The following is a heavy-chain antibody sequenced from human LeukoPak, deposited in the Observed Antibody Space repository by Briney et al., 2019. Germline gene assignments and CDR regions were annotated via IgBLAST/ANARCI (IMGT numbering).Heavy chain of an antibody. CDR3: ARGPHYGARTDHLDY. CDR1: GFTFSRHW. Sequence: PGGSLRLSCAGSGFTFSRHWMNWARQAPGKGLEWVANIKQGGGETNYVGSVKGRFTVSRDDANKLVYLQMDSLRADDTAIYYCARGPHYGARTDHLDYWGQGTLVTVSS. CDR2: IKQGGGET. D-gene: IGHD4/OR15-4a*01. V-gene: IGHV3-7*03. J-gene: IGHJ4*02.